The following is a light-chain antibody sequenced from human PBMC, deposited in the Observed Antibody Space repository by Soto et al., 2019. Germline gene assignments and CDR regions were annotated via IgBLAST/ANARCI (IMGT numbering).Light chain of an antibody. V-gene: IGKV1-5*03. CDR2: KAS. CDR3: QQYQHKSYPYT. J-gene: IGKJ2*01. Sequence: DIQMTQSPSTLSASVGDRVTITCRASQSIEINLAWYQQKPGKAPNLLIYKASSLESGVPSRFSGSGSGTEFTLTISSLQPDDFATYYCQQYQHKSYPYTFGQGTKLEIK. CDR1: QSIEIN.